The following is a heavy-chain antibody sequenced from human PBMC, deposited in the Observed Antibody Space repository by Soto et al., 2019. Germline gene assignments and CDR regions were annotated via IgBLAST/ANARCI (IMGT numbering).Heavy chain of an antibody. D-gene: IGHD4-4*01. CDR3: ARLSTVSWFDP. V-gene: IGHV4-59*08. CDR2: IYYSGST. J-gene: IGHJ5*02. CDR1: GGSISSYY. Sequence: SETLSLTCTVSGGSISSYYWSWIRQPPWKGLEWIGYIYYSGSTNYNPSLKSRVTISVDTSKNQFSLKLSSVTAADTAVYYCARLSTVSWFDPWGQGTLVTVSS.